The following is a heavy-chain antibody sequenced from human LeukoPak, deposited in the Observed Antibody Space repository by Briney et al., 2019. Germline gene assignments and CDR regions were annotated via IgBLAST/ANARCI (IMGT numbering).Heavy chain of an antibody. CDR3: VRESRSDWYVGYFDY. D-gene: IGHD6-19*01. Sequence: GSLRLSCAASGFSFSTYEINWVRHAPGKELEWISSFTSSGATKYSADSVKGRFTISRDNAKNSLYLQMTSLRVEDTAFYYCVRESRSDWYVGYFDYWGRGTLVTVSS. V-gene: IGHV3-48*03. CDR1: GFSFSTYE. J-gene: IGHJ4*02. CDR2: FTSSGATK.